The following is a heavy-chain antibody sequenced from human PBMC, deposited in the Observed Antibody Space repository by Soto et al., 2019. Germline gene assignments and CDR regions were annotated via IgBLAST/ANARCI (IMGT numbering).Heavy chain of an antibody. CDR3: SRGYPPRDQLGNLPGAF. V-gene: IGHV1-46*03. CDR2: INPSGGST. D-gene: IGHD1-1*01. J-gene: IGHJ4*02. CDR1: GYTFTSCY. Sequence: ASVKVSCKASGYTFTSCYIRWVRQAPGQGLEWMGIINPSGGSTNYAQKFQGRVTMTRDTSTSTVYMELSSLRSEDTAIYYCSRGYPPRDQLGNLPGAFWGQGTLVTVSS.